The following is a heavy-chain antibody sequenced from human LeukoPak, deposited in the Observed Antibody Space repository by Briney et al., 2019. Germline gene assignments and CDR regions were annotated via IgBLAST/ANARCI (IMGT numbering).Heavy chain of an antibody. CDR1: GFTFSSYA. Sequence: PGRSLRLSCAASGFTFSSYAMHWVRQAPGKGLEWVAVISYDGSNKYYADSVKGRFTISRDNSKNTLYLQMNSLRAEDTAVYYCARENLGVVVVPAASGYGWYGMDVWGQGTTVTVSS. V-gene: IGHV3-30*04. CDR2: ISYDGSNK. D-gene: IGHD2-2*01. J-gene: IGHJ6*02. CDR3: ARENLGVVVVPAASGYGWYGMDV.